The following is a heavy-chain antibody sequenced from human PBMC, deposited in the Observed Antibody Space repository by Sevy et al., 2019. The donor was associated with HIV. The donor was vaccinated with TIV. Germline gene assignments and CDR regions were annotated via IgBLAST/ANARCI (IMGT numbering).Heavy chain of an antibody. CDR3: AKDINRGCDGVNCYSYYYYFYGLDV. CDR2: VSWNSRNI. J-gene: IGHJ6*02. D-gene: IGHD2-21*01. CDR1: GFPFNDHA. V-gene: IGHV3-9*01. Sequence: GGSLRLSCAASGFPFNDHAMHWVRQVPGKGLEWVSGVSWNSRNIGYADSVKGRFTISRDNARHLLYLEMNSLRPEDTALYYCAKDINRGCDGVNCYSYYYYFYGLDVWGQGTTVTVSS.